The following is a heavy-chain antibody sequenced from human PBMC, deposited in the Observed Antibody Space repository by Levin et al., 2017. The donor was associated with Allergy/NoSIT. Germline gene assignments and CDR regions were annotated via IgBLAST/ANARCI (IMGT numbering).Heavy chain of an antibody. D-gene: IGHD7-27*01. J-gene: IGHJ4*02. CDR2: IKAGNGNT. CDR3: ARDNKENWGAHFGY. Sequence: ASVKVSCKTSGYTFTSYAIHWARQAPGQGLEWMGWIKAGNGNTQYSQKFQGRVTITVDTAASTAYMDLSNLRSEDTAVYYCARDNKENWGAHFGYWGQGTLVTVSS. V-gene: IGHV1-3*01. CDR1: GYTFTSYA.